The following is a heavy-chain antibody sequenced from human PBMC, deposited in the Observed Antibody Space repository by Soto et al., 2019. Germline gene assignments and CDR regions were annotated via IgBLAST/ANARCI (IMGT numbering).Heavy chain of an antibody. CDR2: IYYSGST. CDR3: ARMGDTAIFSYYGMDV. Sequence: QVQLQESGPGLVKPSETLSLTCTVSGGSVSSGSYYWSWIRQPPGKGLEWIGYIYYSGSTNYNPSLKSRVTISVDTSKNQFSLKLSSVTAADTAVYYCARMGDTAIFSYYGMDVWGQGTTVTVSS. D-gene: IGHD5-18*01. V-gene: IGHV4-61*01. J-gene: IGHJ6*02. CDR1: GGSVSSGSYY.